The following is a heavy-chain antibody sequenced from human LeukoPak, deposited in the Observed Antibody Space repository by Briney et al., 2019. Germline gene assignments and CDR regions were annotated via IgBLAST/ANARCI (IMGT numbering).Heavy chain of an antibody. CDR3: ASATHGYYDFWSGYYTGYYFDY. Sequence: PSETLSLTCTVSGGSISSYYWSWLRQPPGKGLEWTGNIYYSGSTNYNPSLKSRVTISVDTSKNQFSLKMSSVTTADTAVYYCASATHGYYDFWSGYYTGYYFDYWGQGTLVTVSS. J-gene: IGHJ4*02. V-gene: IGHV4-59*01. D-gene: IGHD3-3*01. CDR1: GGSISSYY. CDR2: IYYSGST.